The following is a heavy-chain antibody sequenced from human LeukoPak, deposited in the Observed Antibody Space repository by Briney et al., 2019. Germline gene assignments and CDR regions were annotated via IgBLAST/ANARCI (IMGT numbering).Heavy chain of an antibody. D-gene: IGHD3-10*01. V-gene: IGHV3-11*01. J-gene: IGHJ5*02. CDR1: GFTFSDYY. Sequence: GGSLRLSCAASGFTFSDYYMSWIRQAPGKGLEWVSYISSSGSTIYYADSVKGRFTISRDNSKNTLYLQMNSLRAEDTAVYYCAKDSIIYGSLLGLYNWFDPWGQGTLVTVSS. CDR3: AKDSIIYGSLLGLYNWFDP. CDR2: ISSSGSTI.